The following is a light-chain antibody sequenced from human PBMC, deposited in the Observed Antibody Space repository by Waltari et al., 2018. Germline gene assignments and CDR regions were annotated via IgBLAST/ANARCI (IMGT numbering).Light chain of an antibody. Sequence: DIQLTQSPSSLSVSVGERVTITCRASQTISNYLNWYHHKPGKAPSLLILAASRLHTGVPSRFSGSGSETDFTLTISGLQPEDFGTYYCQQSYRSPYTFAQGTRLEMK. J-gene: IGKJ2*01. CDR2: AAS. CDR1: QTISNY. CDR3: QQSYRSPYT. V-gene: IGKV1-39*01.